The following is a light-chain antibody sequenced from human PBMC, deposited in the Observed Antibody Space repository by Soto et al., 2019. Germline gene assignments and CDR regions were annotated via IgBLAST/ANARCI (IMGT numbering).Light chain of an antibody. CDR3: QQYDNLPLT. V-gene: IGKV1-33*01. CDR2: EAS. J-gene: IGKJ4*01. Sequence: DIQMAQSPSSLSASVGDRITITCQASQDITNYLNWYQQKPGKAPKVLISEASNLETGVPSRFSGSGSGTYFTFSISSLQPEDIATYYCQQYDNLPLTFGGGTKVEIK. CDR1: QDITNY.